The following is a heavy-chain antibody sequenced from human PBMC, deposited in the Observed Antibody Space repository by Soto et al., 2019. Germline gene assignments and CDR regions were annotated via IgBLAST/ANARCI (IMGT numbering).Heavy chain of an antibody. CDR3: ARERVGGAYPPNYYYYYYMDV. D-gene: IGHD3-16*01. V-gene: IGHV1-46*03. J-gene: IGHJ6*03. CDR1: GYTFTSYY. Sequence: QVQLVQSGAEVKKPGASVKVSCKASGYTFTSYYMHWVRQAPGQGLEWMGIINPSGGSTSYAQEVQGRVTMTRDTSTSTVYMELSSLRSEDTAVYYCARERVGGAYPPNYYYYYYMDVWGKGTTVTVSS. CDR2: INPSGGST.